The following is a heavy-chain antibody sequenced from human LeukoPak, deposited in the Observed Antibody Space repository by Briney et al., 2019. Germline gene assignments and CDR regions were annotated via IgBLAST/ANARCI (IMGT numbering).Heavy chain of an antibody. CDR1: GATFSSYA. J-gene: IGHJ5*02. Sequence: SVKVSCKAYGATFSSYAISWVRQAPEQGLGWMGGIIPIFGTANYAQKFQGRVTITADKSTSTAYMELSSLRSEDTAVYYCARDSPFNWFDPWGQGTLVTVSS. CDR2: IIPIFGTA. V-gene: IGHV1-69*06. CDR3: ARDSPFNWFDP.